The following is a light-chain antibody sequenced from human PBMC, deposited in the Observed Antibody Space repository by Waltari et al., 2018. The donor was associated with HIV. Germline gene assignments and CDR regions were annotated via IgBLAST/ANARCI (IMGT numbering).Light chain of an antibody. CDR2: KDN. CDR1: SLSKQY. CDR3: QSSDTSGTSVI. J-gene: IGLJ2*01. Sequence: SSDLTQPPSVSVSPGQPATITCSGDSLSKQYTSWYKQRPGQAPVLLISKDNKRPSGIPGRFSGSTSGTTVTLAISRVQPDDEADYYCQSSDTSGTSVIFGGGTKLTVL. V-gene: IGLV3-25*03.